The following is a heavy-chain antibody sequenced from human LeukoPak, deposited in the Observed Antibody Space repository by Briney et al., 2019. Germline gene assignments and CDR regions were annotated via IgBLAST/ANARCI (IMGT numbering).Heavy chain of an antibody. D-gene: IGHD3-10*01. V-gene: IGHV1-18*01. CDR2: ISAYNGNT. Sequence: ASVKVSCKASGYTFTSYGISWVRQAPGQGLEWMGWISAYNGNTNYAQKLQGRVTMTTDTSTSTAYMELRSLRSDDTAVYYCARDFGVVRGVIITQPLHFDYWGQGTLVTVSS. J-gene: IGHJ4*02. CDR3: ARDFGVVRGVIITQPLHFDY. CDR1: GYTFTSYG.